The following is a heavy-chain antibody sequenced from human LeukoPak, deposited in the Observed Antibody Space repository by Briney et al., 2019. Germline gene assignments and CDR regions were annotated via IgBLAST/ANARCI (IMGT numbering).Heavy chain of an antibody. CDR1: GGSFSGYY. CDR2: INHSGST. V-gene: IGHV4-34*01. D-gene: IGHD3-10*01. J-gene: IGHJ6*03. CDR3: ARGEGSDASGSWSYYYYYMDV. Sequence: PSETLSLTCAVYGGSFSGYYWSWIRQPPGKGLEWIGEINHSGSTNYNPSLKSRVTISVDTSKNQFSLKLSSVTAADTAVYYCARGEGSDASGSWSYYYYYMDVWGKGTTVTVSS.